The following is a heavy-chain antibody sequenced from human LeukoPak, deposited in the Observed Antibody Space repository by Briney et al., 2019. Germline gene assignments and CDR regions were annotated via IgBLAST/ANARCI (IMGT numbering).Heavy chain of an antibody. CDR2: ISYGGTNE. Sequence: GRSLRLSCAASGFTFSDYAMHWVRQAPGKGLEWVAVISYGGTNEYYADSVKGRFSISRDNSKNTLYLQMNSLRDDDTAVYYCARNNPITGFFGMDVWGQGTTVTVSS. CDR1: GFTFSDYA. V-gene: IGHV3-30*04. D-gene: IGHD1-20*01. J-gene: IGHJ6*02. CDR3: ARNNPITGFFGMDV.